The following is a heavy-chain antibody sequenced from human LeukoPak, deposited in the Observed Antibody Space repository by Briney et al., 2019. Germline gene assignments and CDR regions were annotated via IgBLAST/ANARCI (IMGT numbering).Heavy chain of an antibody. Sequence: AGGSLRLSCAASGFTFSRYSVNWVRQAPGKGLEWVANINQNGGEKYYVDSVKGRFTISRDNGKNSLYLQMNSLRAEDTAVYYCARYRHLGYWGQGTLVTVSS. J-gene: IGHJ4*02. CDR2: INQNGGEK. V-gene: IGHV3-7*01. CDR1: GFTFSRYS. CDR3: ARYRHLGY.